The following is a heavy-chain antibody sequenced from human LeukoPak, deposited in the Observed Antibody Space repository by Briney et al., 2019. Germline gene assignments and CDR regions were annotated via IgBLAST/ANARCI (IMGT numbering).Heavy chain of an antibody. V-gene: IGHV3-21*01. J-gene: IGHJ4*02. CDR1: GFTFSSYS. CDR3: ARARADGYNRDY. D-gene: IGHD5-24*01. Sequence: PGGSLRLSCAASGFTFSSYSMNWVRQAPGKGLEWVSSISSSSSYIYYADSVKGRFTISRDNAKSSLYLQMNSLRAEDTAVYYCARARADGYNRDYWGQGTLVTVSS. CDR2: ISSSSSYI.